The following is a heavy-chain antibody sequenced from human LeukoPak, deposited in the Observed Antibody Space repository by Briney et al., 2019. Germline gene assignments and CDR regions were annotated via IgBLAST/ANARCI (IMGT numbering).Heavy chain of an antibody. CDR3: AKGFCTSANCYIRNGRDV. J-gene: IGHJ6*04. CDR2: ISSNGGGT. V-gene: IGHV3-23*01. D-gene: IGHD2-2*02. CDR1: GFTFSSYA. Sequence: GGSLRLSCAASGFTFSSYAMSWVRQAPGKGLEWVSAISSNGGGTYYADSVKGRFTISRDTPKSTLYLQMNTLRAEDTAAYYCAKGFCTSANCYIRNGRDVGGKGPTVPVS.